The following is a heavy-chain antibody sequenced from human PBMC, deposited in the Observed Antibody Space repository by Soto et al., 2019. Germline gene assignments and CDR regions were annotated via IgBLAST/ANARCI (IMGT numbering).Heavy chain of an antibody. CDR3: AREEVQIAVAGQLDY. Sequence: PSQTLSLTCAISGDSVSSNSAAWNWIRQSPSRGLEWLGRTYYRSKWYNDNAVSVKSRITINPDTSKNQFSLQLNSVTPEDTAVYYCAREEVQIAVAGQLDYWGQGTLVTVSS. J-gene: IGHJ4*02. V-gene: IGHV6-1*01. CDR2: TYYRSKWYN. CDR1: GDSVSSNSAA. D-gene: IGHD6-19*01.